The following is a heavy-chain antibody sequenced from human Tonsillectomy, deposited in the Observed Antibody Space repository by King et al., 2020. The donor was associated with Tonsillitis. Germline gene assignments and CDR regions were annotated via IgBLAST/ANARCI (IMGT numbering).Heavy chain of an antibody. V-gene: IGHV1-2*02. CDR2: IKLDTGGT. Sequence: QLVQSGAEVKKPGASVKVSCKASGYTFIDYYMHWVRQAPGQGLEWMGWIKLDTGGTKYAQKFQGRVTMTRDTSISTAYMEVNRLTSDDTAVYFCARDYCTGPGCFPFDLGGQGTLVTVSS. J-gene: IGHJ4*02. D-gene: IGHD2-8*01. CDR1: GYTFIDYY. CDR3: ARDYCTGPGCFPFDL.